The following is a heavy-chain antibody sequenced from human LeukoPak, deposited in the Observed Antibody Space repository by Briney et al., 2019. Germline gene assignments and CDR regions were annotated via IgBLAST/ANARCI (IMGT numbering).Heavy chain of an antibody. V-gene: IGHV4-34*01. J-gene: IGHJ6*02. CDR3: ARGTPLYDILTGLRGYYYYYYGMDV. Sequence: SETLSLTCAVYGGPFSGYYWSWIRQPPGKGLEWIGEINHSGSTNYNPSLKSRVTISVDTSKNQFSPKLSSVTAADTAVYYCARGTPLYDILTGLRGYYYYYYGMDVWGQGTTVTVSS. CDR1: GGPFSGYY. D-gene: IGHD3-9*01. CDR2: INHSGST.